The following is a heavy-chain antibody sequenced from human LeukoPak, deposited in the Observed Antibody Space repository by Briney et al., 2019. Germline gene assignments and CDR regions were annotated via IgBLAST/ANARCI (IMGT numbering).Heavy chain of an antibody. J-gene: IGHJ4*02. V-gene: IGHV3-23*01. Sequence: GASLRLSCAASGFTFSNYAMSWVRQAPGKGLEWVSAITGSGCNTYYADSVKGRFTVSSDNSKNTVFLQMNSLRAEDTAVYYCAKWGDYYVLTGYYFSHYWGQGTLLTVS. D-gene: IGHD3-9*01. CDR2: ITGSGCNT. CDR3: AKWGDYYVLTGYYFSHY. CDR1: GFTFSNYA.